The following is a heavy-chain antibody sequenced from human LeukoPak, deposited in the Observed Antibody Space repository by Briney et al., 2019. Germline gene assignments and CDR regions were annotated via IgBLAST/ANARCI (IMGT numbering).Heavy chain of an antibody. V-gene: IGHV4-59*01. D-gene: IGHD1-14*01. J-gene: IGHJ4*02. CDR3: ARSSGAYRTFDY. CDR1: GGSISSYY. Sequence: SETLSLTCTVSGGSISSYYWSWIRQPPGKGLEWIGYIYYSGTTDYNPSLKSRVTISVDTSNNQFSLKVSSVTAADTAVYYCARSSGAYRTFDYWGQGTLVPVSS. CDR2: IYYSGTT.